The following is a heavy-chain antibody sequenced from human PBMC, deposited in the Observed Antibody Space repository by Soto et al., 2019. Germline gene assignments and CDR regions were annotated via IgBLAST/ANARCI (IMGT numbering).Heavy chain of an antibody. CDR2: IYYSGST. J-gene: IGHJ4*02. CDR3: ASSFFDAGSYRLDY. CDR1: GVSMSSGGYY. Sequence: QVQLQESGPGKVKASQTLSLTCTVSGVSMSSGGYYWSWIRQHPGKGLEWLGYIYYSGSTYYNPSLKSRVIISVDTSKNQFSLKLSSVTAADTAVYYCASSFFDAGSYRLDYWGQGTLVTVSS. V-gene: IGHV4-31*03. D-gene: IGHD3-16*02.